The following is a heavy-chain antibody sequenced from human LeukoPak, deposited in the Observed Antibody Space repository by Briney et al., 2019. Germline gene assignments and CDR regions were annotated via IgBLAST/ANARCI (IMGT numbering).Heavy chain of an antibody. J-gene: IGHJ4*02. Sequence: GGSLRLSCAASGFTFDDYGMSWVRQAPGKGLEWVSGINWNGDSTGYADSVKGRFTISRDNAKNSLYLQMNSLRAEGTALYYCAKEGEIAVAGSLDYWGQGTLVTVSS. CDR1: GFTFDDYG. CDR2: INWNGDST. V-gene: IGHV3-20*04. D-gene: IGHD6-19*01. CDR3: AKEGEIAVAGSLDY.